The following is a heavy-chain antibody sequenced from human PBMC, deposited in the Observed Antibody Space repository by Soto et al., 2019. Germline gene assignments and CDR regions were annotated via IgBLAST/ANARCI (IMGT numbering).Heavy chain of an antibody. V-gene: IGHV3-48*02. J-gene: IGHJ4*02. CDR3: ARGYCNGGSCYPGIY. D-gene: IGHD2-15*01. CDR2: ITGSSSAI. Sequence: EVHLVESGGGSAQPGGSLRLSCAASGFTFNSYSMHWVRQAPGKGLEWVSYITGSSSAIYYADSVKGRFTISRDNAKNSLSLQMNSLRDEDTAVYYCARGYCNGGSCYPGIYWGQGTLVSVSS. CDR1: GFTFNSYS.